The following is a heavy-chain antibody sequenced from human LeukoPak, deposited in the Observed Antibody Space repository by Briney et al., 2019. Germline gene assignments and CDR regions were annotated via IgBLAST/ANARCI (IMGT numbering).Heavy chain of an antibody. Sequence: PGGSLRLSCAASGFTFSSYAMHWVRQAPGKGLEWVAVISYDGSNKYYADSVKGRFTISRDNSKNTLYLQMNSLRAEDTAVYYCAKFDGYSYGYDYWGQGTLVTVSS. D-gene: IGHD5-18*01. V-gene: IGHV3-30-3*02. J-gene: IGHJ4*02. CDR2: ISYDGSNK. CDR1: GFTFSSYA. CDR3: AKFDGYSYGYDY.